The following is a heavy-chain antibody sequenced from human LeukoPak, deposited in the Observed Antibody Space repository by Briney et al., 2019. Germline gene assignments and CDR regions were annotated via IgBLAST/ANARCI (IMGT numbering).Heavy chain of an antibody. CDR3: ARGPPYGSRSDYFDH. D-gene: IGHD3-10*01. CDR1: GFTFSNNW. V-gene: IGHV3-7*01. J-gene: IGHJ4*02. CDR2: VKKDASET. Sequence: GGSLRLSCTASGFTFSNNWMTWIRQAPGKGLEWVASVKKDASETYYVDSVKGRFTISGDNAKNSLYLQMSSLRVEDTAVYYCARGPPYGSRSDYFDHWGQGTLVTVSA.